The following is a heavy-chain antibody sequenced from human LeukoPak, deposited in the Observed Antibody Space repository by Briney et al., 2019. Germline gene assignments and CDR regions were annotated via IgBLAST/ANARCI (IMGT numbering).Heavy chain of an antibody. V-gene: IGHV3-48*03. D-gene: IGHD6-19*01. CDR2: ISSSGSPI. CDR1: GFTFSSYE. Sequence: GGSLRLSCAASGFTFSSYEMNWVRQAPGKGLEWVSYISSSGSPIYYADSVKGRFTISRDNVKNSLHLQRTQLILDDTAFYYCARDSADSGWLDYWGQGTLVTVSS. CDR3: ARDSADSGWLDY. J-gene: IGHJ4*02.